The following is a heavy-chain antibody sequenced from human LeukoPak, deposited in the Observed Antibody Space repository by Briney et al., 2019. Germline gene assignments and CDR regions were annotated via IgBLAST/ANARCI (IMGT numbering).Heavy chain of an antibody. J-gene: IGHJ6*02. CDR1: GYTFTSYG. D-gene: IGHD6-6*01. CDR2: ISAYNGNT. CDR3: ARTSGGAARPSYYYYGMDV. V-gene: IGHV1-18*01. Sequence: ASAKVSCKASGYTFTSYGISWVRQAPGQGLEWMGWISAYNGNTNYAQKLQGRVTMTTDTSTSTAYMELRSLRSDDTAVYYCARTSGGAARPSYYYYGMDVWGQGTTVTVSS.